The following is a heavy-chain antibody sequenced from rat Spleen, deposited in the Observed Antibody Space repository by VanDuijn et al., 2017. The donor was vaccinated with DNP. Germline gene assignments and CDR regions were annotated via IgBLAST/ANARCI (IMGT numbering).Heavy chain of an antibody. CDR3: TTHGSIATISTGAMDA. CDR2: IVYDGSSS. J-gene: IGHJ4*01. Sequence: EVQLVESGGGLVQPGRSLKLSCAASGFIFSDHDMAWVRQAPAKGLEWVATIVYDGSSSYYGDSVTGRFTISRDNAKSTLYLQMDSLRSEDTATDYCTTHGSIATISTGAMDAWGQGTSVTVSS. V-gene: IGHV5S10*01. D-gene: IGHD1-2*01. CDR1: GFIFSDHD.